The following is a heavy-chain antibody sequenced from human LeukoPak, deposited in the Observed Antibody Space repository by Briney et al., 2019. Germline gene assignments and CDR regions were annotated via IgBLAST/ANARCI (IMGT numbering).Heavy chain of an antibody. J-gene: IGHJ1*01. CDR2: ISSSSSYI. CDR1: GFTFSSYS. Sequence: GGSLRLSCAASGFTFSSYSMNWVRQAPGKGLEWVSSISSSSSYIYYADSVKGRSTISRDNAKNSLYLQMNSLRVEDTAVYFCARDRVLGFQHWGQGTLVTVSS. CDR3: ARDRVLGFQH. V-gene: IGHV3-21*01. D-gene: IGHD6-6*01.